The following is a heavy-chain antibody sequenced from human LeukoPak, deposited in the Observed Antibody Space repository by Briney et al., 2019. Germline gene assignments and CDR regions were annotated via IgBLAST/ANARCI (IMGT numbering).Heavy chain of an antibody. V-gene: IGHV3-21*01. J-gene: IGHJ4*02. D-gene: IGHD6-13*01. CDR1: GFTFSSYS. Sequence: GGSLRLSCAASGFTFSSYSMNWVRKAPGKGLEWVSSISSSSSYIYYADSVKGRFTISRDNAKNTLYLQMNSLRAEDTAVYYCARGLGGYTSSQAYWGQGTLVTVSS. CDR3: ARGLGGYTSSQAY. CDR2: ISSSSSYI.